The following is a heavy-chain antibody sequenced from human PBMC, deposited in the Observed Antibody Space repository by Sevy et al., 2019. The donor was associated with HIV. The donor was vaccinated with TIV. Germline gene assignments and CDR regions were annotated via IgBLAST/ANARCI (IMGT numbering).Heavy chain of an antibody. Sequence: GGSLRLSCAASGFAFSNYYAMYWVRQAPGKGLKWVALISYDGNDKYYADSVKGRFTISRDNSKNTLYLQMNNLRADDTAVYYCARGRGVFGAVAINWFDPWGQGALVTVSS. J-gene: IGHJ5*02. CDR3: ARGRGVFGAVAINWFDP. V-gene: IGHV3-30*14. CDR1: GFAFSNYYA. CDR2: ISYDGNDK. D-gene: IGHD3-3*01.